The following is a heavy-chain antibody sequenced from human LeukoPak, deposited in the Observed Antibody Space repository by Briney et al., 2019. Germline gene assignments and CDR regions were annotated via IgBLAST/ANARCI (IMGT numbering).Heavy chain of an antibody. CDR1: GFTFSSFG. CDR3: AKGGAVSSKSITMVRGTRRYYYYMDV. Sequence: GGTLRLSCGASGFTFSSFGMSWVRQAPGKGLEWVSTISGSGDSTYYADSVKGRFTISRDNSKNTLYLQMNSLRAEDTAVYYCAKGGAVSSKSITMVRGTRRYYYYMDVWGKGTTVTISS. J-gene: IGHJ6*03. CDR2: ISGSGDST. D-gene: IGHD3-10*01. V-gene: IGHV3-23*01.